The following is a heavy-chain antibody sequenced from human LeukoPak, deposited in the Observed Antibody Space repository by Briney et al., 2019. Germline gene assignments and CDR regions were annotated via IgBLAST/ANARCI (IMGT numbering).Heavy chain of an antibody. J-gene: IGHJ4*02. CDR2: INAGNGNT. CDR1: GFTFTSYA. Sequence: ASVKVSCKASGFTFTSYAMHWVRQAPGQRLEWMGWINAGNGNTKYSQKFQGRVTIIRDTSASTAYMELSSLRSEDTAVYYCARGTAVAGTFGDYWGQGTLVTVSS. CDR3: ARGTAVAGTFGDY. V-gene: IGHV1-3*01. D-gene: IGHD6-19*01.